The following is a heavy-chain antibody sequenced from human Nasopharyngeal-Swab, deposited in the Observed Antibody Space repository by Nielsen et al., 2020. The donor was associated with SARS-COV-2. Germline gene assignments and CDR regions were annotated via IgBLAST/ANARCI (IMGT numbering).Heavy chain of an antibody. D-gene: IGHD4-17*01. CDR2: IKSKTDGGTT. Sequence: GESLKISCAASGFTFSNAWMSWVRQAQGKGLEWVGRIKSKTDGGTTDYAAPVKGRFTISRDDSKNTLYLQMNSLKTEDTAVYYCTTDPGALPTVTFYGMDVWGQGTTVTVSS. J-gene: IGHJ6*02. CDR1: GFTFSNAW. V-gene: IGHV3-15*01. CDR3: TTDPGALPTVTFYGMDV.